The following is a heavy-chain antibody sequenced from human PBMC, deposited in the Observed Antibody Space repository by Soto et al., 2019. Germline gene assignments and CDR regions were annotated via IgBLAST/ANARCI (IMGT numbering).Heavy chain of an antibody. CDR3: AREKGTVTYDY. J-gene: IGHJ4*02. CDR2: RIAVLGIT. CDR1: GGTSSTYT. D-gene: IGHD4-17*01. Sequence: QVHLVQSGAEVRKPGSSVKVSCKASGGTSSTYTISWVRQAPGQGLEWMGRRIAVLGITNYAQSFQGRVSITADKSTSTAYMEMSRLRYEVTAVYYCAREKGTVTYDYWGQGTLVTVSS. V-gene: IGHV1-69*08.